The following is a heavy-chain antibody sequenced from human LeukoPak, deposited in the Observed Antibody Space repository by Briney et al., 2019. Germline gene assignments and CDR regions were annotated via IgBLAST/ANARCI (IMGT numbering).Heavy chain of an antibody. D-gene: IGHD2/OR15-2a*01. CDR1: GFTFSSYA. CDR3: AKERAFGTWLGDY. J-gene: IGHJ4*02. Sequence: PGRSLRLSCAAFGFTFSSYAMTWVRRAPGKGPEWVSAISGSGGGTYYADSVKGRFTISRDNSKNTLYLEMNSLRVEDTAVYYCAKERAFGTWLGDYWGQGTLVTVSS. CDR2: ISGSGGGT. V-gene: IGHV3-23*01.